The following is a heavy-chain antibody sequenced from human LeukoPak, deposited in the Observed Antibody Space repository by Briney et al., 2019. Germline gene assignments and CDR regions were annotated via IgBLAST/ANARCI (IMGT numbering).Heavy chain of an antibody. D-gene: IGHD3-3*01. J-gene: IGHJ6*02. CDR1: GGSISSYY. CDR2: IYTSGST. V-gene: IGHV4-4*07. Sequence: PSETLSLTCTVSGGSISSYYWSLIRQPAGKGLEWIGRIYTSGSTNYNPSLKSRVTTSVDTSKNQFSLKLSSVTAADTAVYYCAREGTIFGVVGYYYYGMDVWGQGTTVTVSS. CDR3: AREGTIFGVVGYYYYGMDV.